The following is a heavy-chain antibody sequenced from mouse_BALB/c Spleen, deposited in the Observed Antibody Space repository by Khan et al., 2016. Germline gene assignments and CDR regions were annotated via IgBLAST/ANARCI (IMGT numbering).Heavy chain of an antibody. CDR1: GYSFTGYN. CDR2: IDPYYGGT. J-gene: IGHJ1*01. Sequence: LQQSGPELEKPGASVKISCKASGYSFTGYNMNWVKQSNGKSLEWIGNIDPYYGGTSYNQKFKGKATLTVDKSSSTAYMQLKSLTSEDSAVXYCARGYGNYMNWYFDVWGAGTTVTVSS. D-gene: IGHD2-10*02. CDR3: ARGYGNYMNWYFDV. V-gene: IGHV1-39*01.